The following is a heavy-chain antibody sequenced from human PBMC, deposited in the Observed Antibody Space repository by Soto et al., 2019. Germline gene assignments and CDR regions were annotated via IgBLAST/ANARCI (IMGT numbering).Heavy chain of an antibody. V-gene: IGHV4-59*01. Sequence: SGTLSLTCTGSGGSISSYYWSWIRQPPGKGLEWIGYIYYSGSTNYNPSLKSRVTISVDTSKNQFSLKLSSVTAADTAVYYCARSLPGIAVAGNMDVWGQGTTVNAP. CDR2: IYYSGST. J-gene: IGHJ6*02. D-gene: IGHD6-19*01. CDR1: GGSISSYY. CDR3: ARSLPGIAVAGNMDV.